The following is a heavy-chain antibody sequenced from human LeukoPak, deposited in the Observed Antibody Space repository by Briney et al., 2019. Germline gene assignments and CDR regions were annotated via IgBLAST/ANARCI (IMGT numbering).Heavy chain of an antibody. CDR2: IRSKAYGGTT. D-gene: IGHD2-15*01. CDR3: TRVFGYCSGGSCYSPAYYFDY. Sequence: GGSLRLSCTSSGFSFGDYAMSWVRQAPGKGLEWVGFIRSKAYGGTTEYAASVKGRFTISRDDSKSIAYLRMNSLKTEDTAVYYCTRVFGYCSGGSCYSPAYYFDYWGQGTLVTVSS. CDR1: GFSFGDYA. V-gene: IGHV3-49*04. J-gene: IGHJ4*02.